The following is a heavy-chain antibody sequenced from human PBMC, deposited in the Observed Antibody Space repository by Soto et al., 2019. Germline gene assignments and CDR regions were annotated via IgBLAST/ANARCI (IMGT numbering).Heavy chain of an antibody. CDR1: GGTFSSYT. J-gene: IGHJ4*02. CDR3: ARDMELRYFDWLLYYFDY. CDR2: IIPILGIA. V-gene: IGHV1-69*04. Sequence: VASVKVSCKASGGTFSSYTISWVRQAPGQGLEWMGRIIPILGIANYAQKFQGRVTITADKSTSTAYMELSSLRSEDTAVYYCARDMELRYFDWLLYYFDYWGQGTLVTVSS. D-gene: IGHD3-9*01.